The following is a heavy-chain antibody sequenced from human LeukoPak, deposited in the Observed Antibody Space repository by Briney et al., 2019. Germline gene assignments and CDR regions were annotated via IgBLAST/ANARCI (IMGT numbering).Heavy chain of an antibody. CDR1: GGSISNYF. J-gene: IGHJ2*01. CDR2: IYVTGST. Sequence: SETLSLTCSVSGGSISNYFWTWLRQPAGKGLEWIGRIYVTGSTIYNPSLKSRVTMSVDRSKNQFSLKLSSVTAAATAVYYCARVIGYYDSSGYYYWYFDLWGRGTLVTVSS. CDR3: ARVIGYYDSSGYYYWYFDL. D-gene: IGHD3-22*01. V-gene: IGHV4-4*07.